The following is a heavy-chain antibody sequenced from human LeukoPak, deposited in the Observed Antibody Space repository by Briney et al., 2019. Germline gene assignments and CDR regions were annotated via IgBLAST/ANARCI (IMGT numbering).Heavy chain of an antibody. D-gene: IGHD3-22*01. CDR3: ARDSGYYDSSDYPEIDP. CDR1: GYTFTSYG. Sequence: ASVKVSCKASGYTFTSYGISWVRQAPGQGLEWMGWISAYNGNTNYAQKLQGRVTMTTDTSTSTAYMELRSLRSDDTAVYYCARDSGYYDSSDYPEIDPWGQGTLVTVSS. V-gene: IGHV1-18*01. J-gene: IGHJ5*02. CDR2: ISAYNGNT.